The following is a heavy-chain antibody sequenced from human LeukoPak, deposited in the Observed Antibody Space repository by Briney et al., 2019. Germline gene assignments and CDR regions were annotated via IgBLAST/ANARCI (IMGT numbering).Heavy chain of an antibody. CDR2: ITPNASET. CDR1: GFTFTTSW. V-gene: IGHV3-7*01. Sequence: GGSLRLSCSASGFTFTTSWMNWVRQAPGKGLEWLASITPNASETYYVDSVRGRFTISRDDDKNSVYLQMNSLRVEDTAVYFCARDRAFKAFDYWGQGNLVSVSS. CDR3: ARDRAFKAFDY. J-gene: IGHJ4*02.